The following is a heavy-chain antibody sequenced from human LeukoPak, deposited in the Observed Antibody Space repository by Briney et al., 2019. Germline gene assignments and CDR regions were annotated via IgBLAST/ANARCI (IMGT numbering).Heavy chain of an antibody. V-gene: IGHV3-33*01. CDR1: GFTFSSYG. Sequence: GRSLRLSCAASGFTFSSYGMHWVRQAPGKGLEWVAVIWYDGSNKYYADSVKGRFTISRDNSKITLYLQMNSLRAEDTAVYYCARDEGQTTVVYFDYWGQGTLVTVSS. J-gene: IGHJ4*02. D-gene: IGHD4-23*01. CDR2: IWYDGSNK. CDR3: ARDEGQTTVVYFDY.